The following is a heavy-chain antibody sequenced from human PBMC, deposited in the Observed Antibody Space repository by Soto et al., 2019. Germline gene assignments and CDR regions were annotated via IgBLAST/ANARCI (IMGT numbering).Heavy chain of an antibody. Sequence: SGPTRVNPTQTLTLTCSFSGFSLSVYGVRVIWFRQPPGETLEWLALIHWNDDKRYSPYLKSRLTITKDTSKNQVVLTLTNLDPLDTGTYFCAHTKDSSGFLTSWGQGILVTVS. J-gene: IGHJ5*02. CDR2: IHWNDDK. CDR1: GFSLSVYGVR. V-gene: IGHV2-5*01. CDR3: AHTKDSSGFLTS. D-gene: IGHD3-22*01.